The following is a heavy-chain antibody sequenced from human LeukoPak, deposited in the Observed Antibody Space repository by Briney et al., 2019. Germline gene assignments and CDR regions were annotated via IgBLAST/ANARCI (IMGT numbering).Heavy chain of an antibody. J-gene: IGHJ4*02. CDR2: INPSGGST. CDR1: GYTFTSYY. CDR3: ARVFAAAGTGAIGY. V-gene: IGHV1-46*01. D-gene: IGHD6-13*01. Sequence: ASVKVSCKASGYTFTSYYIHWVRRAPGQGLEWMGIINPSGGSTSYAQQFQGRVTMTRDTSKSTVYMELSSLTSEDTAVYYCARVFAAAGTGAIGYWGQGTLVTVSS.